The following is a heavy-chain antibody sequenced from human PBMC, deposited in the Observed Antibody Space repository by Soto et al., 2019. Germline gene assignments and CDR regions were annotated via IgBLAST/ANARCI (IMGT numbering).Heavy chain of an antibody. V-gene: IGHV1-8*01. CDR1: GDRGGRYE. CDR2: MNPNSGNT. J-gene: IGHJ5*02. CDR3: AREHRVRGVIYRTDINLFDP. Sequence: ASGRPAFGSAGDRGGRYERRAVRQATGQGLEWMGWMNPNSGNTGYAQKFQGRVTMTRNTSISTAYMELGSLRSEDTAVYYCAREHRVRGVIYRTDINLFDPW. D-gene: IGHD3-10*01.